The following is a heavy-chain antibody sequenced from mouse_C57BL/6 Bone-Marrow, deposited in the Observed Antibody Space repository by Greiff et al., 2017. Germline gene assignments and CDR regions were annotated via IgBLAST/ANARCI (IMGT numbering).Heavy chain of an antibody. CDR3: ARLCYDYDGVAY. CDR2: IHPNSGST. CDR1: GYTFTSYW. D-gene: IGHD2-4*01. J-gene: IGHJ3*01. V-gene: IGHV1-64*01. Sequence: QVQLQQPGAELVKPGASVKLSCKASGYTFTSYWMHWVKQRPEQGLEWIGMIHPNSGSTNYNEKFKSKATLTVDKSSSTAYMQLSSLTSEDSAVYYCARLCYDYDGVAYWGQGTLVTVSA.